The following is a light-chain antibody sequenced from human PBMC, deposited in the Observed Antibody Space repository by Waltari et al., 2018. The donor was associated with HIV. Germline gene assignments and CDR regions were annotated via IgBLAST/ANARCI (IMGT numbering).Light chain of an antibody. CDR2: GAS. J-gene: IGKJ4*01. Sequence: EIVMTQSPATLSVSPGERATLSCRASQSVSSNLVWYQQKPGQAHRLLIYGASTRATCIPARFSGIGSGTEFTLTISSLQSEDFAVYYCQQYNNWPLTFGGGTKVEIK. V-gene: IGKV3-15*01. CDR3: QQYNNWPLT. CDR1: QSVSSN.